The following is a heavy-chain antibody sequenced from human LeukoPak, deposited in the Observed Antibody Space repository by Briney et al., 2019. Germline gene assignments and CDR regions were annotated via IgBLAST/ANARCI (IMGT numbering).Heavy chain of an antibody. J-gene: IGHJ4*02. CDR1: GCSFSKSW. D-gene: IGHD1-14*01. CDR2: INTDGTDI. CDR3: ARDQTQAGPTTVDY. Sequence: PGGSLRLSCVGSGCSFSKSWMHWVRQAPGKGLLWVSRINTDGTDIKYADSVEGRFTISRDNAKNTLYLQMHTLSAEDTAVYYCARDQTQAGPTTVDYWGQGTLVTVSS. V-gene: IGHV3-74*03.